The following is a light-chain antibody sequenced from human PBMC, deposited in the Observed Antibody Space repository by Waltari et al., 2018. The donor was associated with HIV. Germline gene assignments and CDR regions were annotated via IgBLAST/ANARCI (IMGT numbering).Light chain of an antibody. V-gene: IGKV2-24*01. CDR2: KIY. J-gene: IGKJ1*01. CDR1: QSLVHRDGDTH. CDR3: MQGSEFPWT. Sequence: DIVITQSPLSLPVTVGQPASISCRSGQSLVHRDGDTHLSWLQQRPGQPPRLIVYKIYNRFSGVPDRFRGSGAGTDFTLHSSRVEPEDVGVYYCMQGSEFPWTFGQGTTLEI.